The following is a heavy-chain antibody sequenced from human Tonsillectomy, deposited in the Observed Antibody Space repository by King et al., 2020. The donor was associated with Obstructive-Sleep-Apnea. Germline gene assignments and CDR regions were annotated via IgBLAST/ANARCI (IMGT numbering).Heavy chain of an antibody. CDR2: ISSSGSTI. CDR3: ARDPRYSSSWSYFDY. Sequence: QLVQSGGGLVKPGGSLRLSCAASGFTFSDYYMSVIRQAPGKGLEWVSYISSSGSTIYYADSVKGRFTISRDNAKNSLYLQMNSLRAEDTAVYYCARDPRYSSSWSYFDYWGQGTLVTVSS. V-gene: IGHV3-11*01. J-gene: IGHJ4*02. CDR1: GFTFSDYY. D-gene: IGHD6-13*01.